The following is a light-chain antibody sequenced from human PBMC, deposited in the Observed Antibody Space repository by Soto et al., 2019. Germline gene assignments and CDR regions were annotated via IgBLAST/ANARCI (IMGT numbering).Light chain of an antibody. CDR3: QQSGSSPFT. Sequence: EIVLTQSPGTLSLSPGERATLSCRASQSVSSSYLAWYQQKPGQAPRPLIYGASSRATGITDRFSGSGSGKAFTLTISRLEPEDFAVYYCQQSGSSPFTFGQGTKLEIK. CDR2: GAS. V-gene: IGKV3-20*01. CDR1: QSVSSSY. J-gene: IGKJ2*01.